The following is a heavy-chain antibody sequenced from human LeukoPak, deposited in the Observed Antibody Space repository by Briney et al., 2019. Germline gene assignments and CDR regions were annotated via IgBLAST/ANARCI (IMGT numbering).Heavy chain of an antibody. D-gene: IGHD3-10*01. V-gene: IGHV3-66*04. CDR3: ARLTAGVSGAFDI. J-gene: IGHJ3*02. CDR1: GFTVSSNY. Sequence: GGSLRLSCAASGFTVSSNYVSWVRQAPGKGLEWVSVIYSGGSTYYADSMKGRFTISRDNSKNTLYLQMNSLRAEDTAVYYCARLTAGVSGAFDIWGQGTMVTVSS. CDR2: IYSGGST.